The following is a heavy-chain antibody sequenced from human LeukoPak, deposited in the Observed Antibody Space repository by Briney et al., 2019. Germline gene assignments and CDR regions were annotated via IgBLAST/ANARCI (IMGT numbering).Heavy chain of an antibody. J-gene: IGHJ4*02. Sequence: PSETLSLTCTVSGGSISSGSYYWSWIRQPAGKGLEWIGRIYTSGSTNYNPSLKSRVTISVDTSKKQFSLKLSSVTAADTAVYYCARGHRKKNFDYWGQGTLVTVSS. CDR3: ARGHRKKNFDY. CDR2: IYTSGST. V-gene: IGHV4-61*02. CDR1: GGSISSGSYY.